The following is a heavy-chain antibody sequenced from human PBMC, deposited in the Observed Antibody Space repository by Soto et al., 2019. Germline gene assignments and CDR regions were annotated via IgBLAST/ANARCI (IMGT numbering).Heavy chain of an antibody. J-gene: IGHJ4*02. CDR1: GGSISGSY. D-gene: IGHD6-19*01. V-gene: IGHV4-59*01. Sequence: LSLTCSVSGGSISGSYWSWIRQSPGKGLEWLGYVYYTGSTNYSPSLRSRVSISVDTSKNEFSLRLSSVTAADTAVYFCARSVAVPGAHIDYWGQGTQVTVAS. CDR3: ARSVAVPGAHIDY. CDR2: VYYTGST.